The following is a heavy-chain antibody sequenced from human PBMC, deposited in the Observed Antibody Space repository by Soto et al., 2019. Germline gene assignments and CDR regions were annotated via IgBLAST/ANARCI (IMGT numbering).Heavy chain of an antibody. CDR2: TYYRSKWYN. J-gene: IGHJ6*03. CDR1: GDSVSSNSAG. CDR3: ARGSWDDVSGHYYMDV. D-gene: IGHD1-1*01. Sequence: SQTLSLTCDISGDSVSSNSAGWNWIRQTPSRGLEWLGRTYYRSKWYNNYAVSVKSRITINPDTSKNQLSLQLNSVTPEDTAVYYCARGSWDDVSGHYYMDVWGKGTTVTVSS. V-gene: IGHV6-1*01.